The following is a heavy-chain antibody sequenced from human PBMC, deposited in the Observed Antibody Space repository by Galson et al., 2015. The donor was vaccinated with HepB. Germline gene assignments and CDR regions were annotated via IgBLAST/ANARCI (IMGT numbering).Heavy chain of an antibody. Sequence: SLRLSCAASGFTFSSYGMHWVRQAPGKGLEWVAVISYDGSNKYYADSVKGRFTISRDNSKNTLYLQMNSLRAEDTAVYYCAKGEDSSGWYDGFDYWGQGTLVTVSS. D-gene: IGHD6-19*01. CDR2: ISYDGSNK. J-gene: IGHJ4*02. CDR1: GFTFSSYG. V-gene: IGHV3-30*18. CDR3: AKGEDSSGWYDGFDY.